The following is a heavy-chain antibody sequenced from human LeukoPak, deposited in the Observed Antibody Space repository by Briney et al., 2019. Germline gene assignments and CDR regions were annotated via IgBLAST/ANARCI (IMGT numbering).Heavy chain of an antibody. CDR3: ARDTGGSIQLWLPLDY. D-gene: IGHD5-18*01. CDR1: GFTFSSYS. V-gene: IGHV3-21*01. Sequence: PGGSLRLSCAASGFTFSSYSMNWVRQAPGKGLEWVSSISSSSSYIYYADSVKGRFTISRDNAKNSLYLQMNSLRAEDTAVYYCARDTGGSIQLWLPLDYWGQGTLVTVSS. CDR2: ISSSSSYI. J-gene: IGHJ4*02.